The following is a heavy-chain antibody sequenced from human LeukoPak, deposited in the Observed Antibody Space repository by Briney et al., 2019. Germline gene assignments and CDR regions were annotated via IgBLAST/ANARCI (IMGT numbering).Heavy chain of an antibody. CDR2: IIIISDYI. CDR1: GFPFSSYN. V-gene: IGHV3-21*01. J-gene: IGHJ6*04. Sequence: GGSLPLSCPASGFPFSSYNMNWVRQAPGKGLEWVSYIIIISDYIYYADSVKDRFTIYRGRATNSLSLQLLCLRAEDRCVSLCARVAFGELWGMDVWGKGNTVTISS. D-gene: IGHD3-10*01. CDR3: ARVAFGELWGMDV.